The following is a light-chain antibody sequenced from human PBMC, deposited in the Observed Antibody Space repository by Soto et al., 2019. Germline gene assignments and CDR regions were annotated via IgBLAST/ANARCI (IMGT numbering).Light chain of an antibody. J-gene: IGKJ1*01. Sequence: EIVMTQSPATLSVSPGERATLSCRASQSVSSNLAWYQQKPGQAPRLLIYGASTRATGIPARFSGSGSGTEFTLTISRLEPEDFATYYCLQHNSYPRTFGQGTKGDIK. CDR3: LQHNSYPRT. V-gene: IGKV3D-15*01. CDR2: GAS. CDR1: QSVSSN.